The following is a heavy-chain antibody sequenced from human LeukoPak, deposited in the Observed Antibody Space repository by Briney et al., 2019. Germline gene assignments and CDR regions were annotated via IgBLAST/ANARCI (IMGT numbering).Heavy chain of an antibody. D-gene: IGHD3-3*01. CDR3: ARGGVTIFGVDTAGY. Sequence: RASVKVSCKASGYTFTSYGISWVRQAPGQGLEWMGWISAYNGNTNYAQKLQGRVTMTSDTSTSTVHMELSSLRSEDTAMYYCARGGVTIFGVDTAGYWGQGTLVTVSS. V-gene: IGHV1-18*01. J-gene: IGHJ4*02. CDR2: ISAYNGNT. CDR1: GYTFTSYG.